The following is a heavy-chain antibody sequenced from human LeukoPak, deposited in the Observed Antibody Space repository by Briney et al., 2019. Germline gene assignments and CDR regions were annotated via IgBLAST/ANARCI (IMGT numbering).Heavy chain of an antibody. D-gene: IGHD3-22*01. V-gene: IGHV3-9*01. CDR3: AKDLRTSGYYPGDDAFDI. CDR2: ISWNSGSI. Sequence: GGSLRLSCAASGFTFDDYAMHWVRQAPGKGLEWVSGISWNSGSIGYADSVKGRFTISRDNAKNSLYLQMNSLRAEDTALYCCAKDLRTSGYYPGDDAFDIWGQGTMVTVSS. J-gene: IGHJ3*02. CDR1: GFTFDDYA.